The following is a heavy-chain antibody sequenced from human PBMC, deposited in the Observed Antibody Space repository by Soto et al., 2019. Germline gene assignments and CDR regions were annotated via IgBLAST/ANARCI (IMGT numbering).Heavy chain of an antibody. V-gene: IGHV3-21*01. CDR2: ISSSSSYI. J-gene: IGHJ5*02. CDR1: GFTFSSYS. CDR3: ARDGELNSGSYSGLGTWFDP. Sequence: EVQLVESGGGLVKPGGSLRLSCAASGFTFSSYSMNWVRQAPGKGLEWVSSISSSSSYIYYADSVKGRFTISRDNAKNSLDLQMNSLRAEDTAVDYCARDGELNSGSYSGLGTWFDPWGQGTLVTVSS. D-gene: IGHD1-26*01.